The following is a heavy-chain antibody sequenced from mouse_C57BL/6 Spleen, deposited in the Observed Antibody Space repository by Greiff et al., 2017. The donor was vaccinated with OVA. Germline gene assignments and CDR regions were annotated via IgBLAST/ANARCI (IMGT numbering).Heavy chain of an antibody. J-gene: IGHJ4*01. Sequence: QVQLQQSGAELVKPGASAKISCKASGYAFRSYWMNWVKQRPGKGLEWIGQIYPGDGDTNYNGKFKGKATRTADKSSSTAYMPLSSLTSEDSAVYFCARQPSGYAMDYWGQGTSVTVSS. D-gene: IGHD3-1*01. CDR1: GYAFRSYW. V-gene: IGHV1-80*01. CDR2: IYPGDGDT. CDR3: ARQPSGYAMDY.